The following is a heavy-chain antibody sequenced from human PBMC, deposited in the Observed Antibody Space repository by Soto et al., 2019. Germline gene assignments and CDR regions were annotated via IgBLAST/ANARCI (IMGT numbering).Heavy chain of an antibody. D-gene: IGHD6-13*01. CDR3: ARDTYSSTGGGYYYYMDV. CDR1: GFTVSSNY. V-gene: IGHV3-53*04. CDR2: IYSGGST. Sequence: GGSLRLSCAASGFTVSSNYRSWVRQAPGKGLEWVSVIYSGGSTYYADSVKGRFTISRHNSKNTLYLQMNSLRAEDTAVYYCARDTYSSTGGGYYYYMDVWGKGTTVTVSS. J-gene: IGHJ6*03.